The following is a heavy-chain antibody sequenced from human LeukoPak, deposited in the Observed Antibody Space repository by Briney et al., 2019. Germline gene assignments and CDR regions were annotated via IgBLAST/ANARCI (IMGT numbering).Heavy chain of an antibody. J-gene: IGHJ4*02. Sequence: SETLSLTCTVSGYSISNGYYWGWIRQPPGKKLEFIGSVYHGGNSYYKASLKSRVTISLDTSKNQFSLRLSSVTAADTAVYYCAKHGSRVMATIEDSWGQGTLVIVSS. V-gene: IGHV4-38-2*02. CDR3: AKHGSRVMATIEDS. CDR1: GYSISNGYY. D-gene: IGHD5-12*01. CDR2: VYHGGNS.